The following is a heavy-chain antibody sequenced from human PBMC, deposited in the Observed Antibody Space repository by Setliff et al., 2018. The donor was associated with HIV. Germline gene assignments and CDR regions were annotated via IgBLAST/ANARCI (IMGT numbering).Heavy chain of an antibody. Sequence: TLSLTCTVSGGSIISEISWWAWIRQPAGKGPEWLGQIYMRGGTDYNPSLEGRVTISLDTSKNQFSLKLTSVTAADTAVYYCARGIENFWSGYIRWGQGTLVTVSS. CDR1: GGSIISEISW. CDR2: IYMRGGT. V-gene: IGHV4-61*09. CDR3: ARGIENFWSGYIR. J-gene: IGHJ4*02. D-gene: IGHD3-3*01.